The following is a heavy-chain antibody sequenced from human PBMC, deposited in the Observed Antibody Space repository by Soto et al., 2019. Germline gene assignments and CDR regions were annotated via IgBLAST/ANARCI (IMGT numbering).Heavy chain of an antibody. D-gene: IGHD3-16*01. V-gene: IGHV3-30*18. CDR2: ISDDGSKK. CDR3: AKDLYRGSYHEGADS. Sequence: QVQLVESGGGVGQPGRSLRLSCAASGFTFSSYGMHWVRQAPGKGLEWAAVISDDGSKKWYADSVTGRFTISRDNSKNTLSLQINGLRPEDTAVYYCAKDLYRGSYHEGADSWGQGTLVTVSS. CDR1: GFTFSSYG. J-gene: IGHJ4*02.